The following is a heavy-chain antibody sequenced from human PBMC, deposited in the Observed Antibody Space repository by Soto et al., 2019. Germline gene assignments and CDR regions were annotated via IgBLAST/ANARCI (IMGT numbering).Heavy chain of an antibody. J-gene: IGHJ4*02. V-gene: IGHV1-69*12. D-gene: IGHD6-19*01. CDR3: ARDPPIQIVVAGNY. CDR1: GGIFNSYA. CDR2: IIPLFGTP. Sequence: QVQLVQSGAEVKKPGSSVKVSCKASGGIFNSYAINWVRQAPGQGLEWMRQIIPLFGTPKYAQKFQGRVTITADESTGTVYMELSSLRSEDTAMYYCARDPPIQIVVAGNYWGQGTLVTVSS.